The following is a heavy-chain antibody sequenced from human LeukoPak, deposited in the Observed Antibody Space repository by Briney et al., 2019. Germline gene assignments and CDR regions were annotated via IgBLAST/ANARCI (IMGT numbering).Heavy chain of an antibody. CDR3: ARESDYYDSSGYFDY. CDR2: ISHSGST. V-gene: IGHV4-59*01. J-gene: IGHJ4*02. Sequence: SETLSLTCTVSGGSISTYYWSWIRQPPGKGLEWLAYISHSGSTNFNPSLKSRVTISVDTPMNQFSLKLSSVTAADTAVYYCARESDYYDSSGYFDYWGQGTLVTVSS. D-gene: IGHD3-22*01. CDR1: GGSISTYY.